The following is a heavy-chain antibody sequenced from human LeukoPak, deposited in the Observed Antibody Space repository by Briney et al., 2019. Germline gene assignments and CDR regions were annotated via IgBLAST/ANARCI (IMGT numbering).Heavy chain of an antibody. CDR1: GYTFTYYV. Sequence: ASVKVSCKTSGYTFTYYVISWVRQAPGQGLEWMGWINAYNGNTNDAQKYQGRVTMTTDTSTSTAYMELRSLRSDDTAVYYCARGEKPYDYWGQGTLVSVSS. CDR3: ARGEKPYDY. CDR2: INAYNGNT. V-gene: IGHV1-18*01. J-gene: IGHJ4*02. D-gene: IGHD1-26*01.